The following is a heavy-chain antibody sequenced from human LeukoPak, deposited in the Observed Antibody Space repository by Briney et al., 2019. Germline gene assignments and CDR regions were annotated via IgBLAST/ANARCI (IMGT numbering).Heavy chain of an antibody. CDR3: TRVEETATTAAIIRKYSYYYYYMDV. V-gene: IGHV3-30*04. CDR1: GFTFSTYA. J-gene: IGHJ6*03. CDR2: ISSDGKNK. Sequence: SLRLSCAASGFTFSTYAIHWVRQAPGKGLEWVALISSDGKNKHYADSVKGRFTISIDNVKNSLYLQMSSLRAEDTAVYYCTRVEETATTAAIIRKYSYYYYYMDVWGKGNTVTVSS. D-gene: IGHD4-11*01.